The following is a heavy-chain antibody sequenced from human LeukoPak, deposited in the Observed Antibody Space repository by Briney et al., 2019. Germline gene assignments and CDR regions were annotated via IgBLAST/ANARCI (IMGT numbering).Heavy chain of an antibody. CDR3: ARHRTMATMVASYEY. V-gene: IGHV5-51*01. D-gene: IGHD5-24*01. CDR2: IYPGDSDT. J-gene: IGHJ4*02. Sequence: GESLKISCKGSGYSFTSYWIGWVRQMPGKGLEWMGIIYPGDSDTRYSPSFQGQVTISADKSISTAYLQWSSLKASDTAMYYCARHRTMATMVASYEYWGQGTLVTVSS. CDR1: GYSFTSYW.